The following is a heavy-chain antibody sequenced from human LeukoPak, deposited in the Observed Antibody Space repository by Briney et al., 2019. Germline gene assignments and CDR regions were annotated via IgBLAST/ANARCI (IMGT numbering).Heavy chain of an antibody. CDR1: GFTFDDYA. V-gene: IGHV3-9*01. J-gene: IGHJ4*02. D-gene: IGHD1-26*01. CDR3: AKEASVGANYFDY. Sequence: GGSLRLSCAASGFTFDDYAMHWVRQAPGKGLEWVSGISWNSGSIGYADSVKGRFTISRDNAKNSLYLQMNSLRAEDTALYYCAKEASVGANYFDYWGQGTLVTVSS. CDR2: ISWNSGSI.